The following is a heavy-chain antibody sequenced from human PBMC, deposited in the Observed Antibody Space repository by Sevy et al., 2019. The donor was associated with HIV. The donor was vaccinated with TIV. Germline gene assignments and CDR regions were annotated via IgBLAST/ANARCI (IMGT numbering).Heavy chain of an antibody. V-gene: IGHV3-74*01. CDR1: GFTFGNYW. Sequence: GGSLRLSCAASGFTFGNYWMHWVRQAPGKGLVGISRINNDGSNTKYADSVKGRFTTSRDNAKNTLYLQMNSLRAEDTAVYYCGREMISMVPGVPDAFDIWGQGTMVTVSS. J-gene: IGHJ3*02. CDR3: GREMISMVPGVPDAFDI. CDR2: INNDGSNT. D-gene: IGHD3-10*01.